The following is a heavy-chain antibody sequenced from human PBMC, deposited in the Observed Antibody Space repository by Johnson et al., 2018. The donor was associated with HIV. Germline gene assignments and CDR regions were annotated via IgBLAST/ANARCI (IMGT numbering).Heavy chain of an antibody. D-gene: IGHD6-19*01. Sequence: QVQLVESGGGVVQPGGSLRLSCAASAFTFSSYAIHWVRQAPGKGLEWVAFIHYDGNNKYYADSVKGRFTISGDNSKNTLYLQMNSLRAEDTAVYYCAKDLSSGWYHAFDIWGQGTMVTVSS. CDR1: AFTFSSYA. J-gene: IGHJ3*02. CDR2: IHYDGNNK. V-gene: IGHV3-30*02. CDR3: AKDLSSGWYHAFDI.